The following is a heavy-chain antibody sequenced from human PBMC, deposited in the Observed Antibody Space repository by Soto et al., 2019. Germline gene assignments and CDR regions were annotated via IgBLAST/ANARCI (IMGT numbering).Heavy chain of an antibody. V-gene: IGHV3-23*01. D-gene: IGHD2-15*01. CDR3: XXXXXXXXXXXXNCYSGSRAHFDR. J-gene: IGHJ4*02. Sequence: EVQLLESGGDLVQPGGSLRLSCVASGFSFSTYGMSWVRQAPGKGLEWVSGISKSGESTFHADAVKGRSTISRDNSKXXXXXXXXXXXXXXXXXXXXXXXXXXXXXXXXNCYSGSRAHFDRWGQGTLVTVSS. CDR1: GFSFSTYG. CDR2: ISKSGEST.